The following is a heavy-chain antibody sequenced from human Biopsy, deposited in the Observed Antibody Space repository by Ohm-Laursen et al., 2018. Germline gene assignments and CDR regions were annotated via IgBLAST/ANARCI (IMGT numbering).Heavy chain of an antibody. CDR1: GGSISSYY. V-gene: IGHV4-59*01. D-gene: IGHD5-24*01. CDR2: IFYSGST. J-gene: IGHJ5*02. CDR3: ARGGNGYNYVTPGTWFDP. Sequence: GTLSLTCNVSGGSISSYYWSWIRQSPGKGLEWIGFIFYSGSTYYNPSLESRTTISVDSSKNRFSLRLRSVTAADTAVYYCARGGNGYNYVTPGTWFDPWGRGTPVTVSS.